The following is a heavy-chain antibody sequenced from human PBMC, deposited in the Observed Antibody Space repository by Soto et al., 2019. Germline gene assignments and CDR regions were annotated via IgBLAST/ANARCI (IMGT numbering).Heavy chain of an antibody. V-gene: IGHV3-73*01. J-gene: IGHJ4*02. CDR3: TRRDDFGTSHSHF. D-gene: IGHD4-17*01. CDR2: IRSSANSFAT. CDR1: GFKIRRSA. Sequence: LRVPCATSGFKIRRSAVKGVRLAPGKGLEWVGRIRSSANSFATAYGASVEGGFTISRDDSKNTAYLQMNSLKTEATDVYYCTRRDDFGTSHSHFWGQG.